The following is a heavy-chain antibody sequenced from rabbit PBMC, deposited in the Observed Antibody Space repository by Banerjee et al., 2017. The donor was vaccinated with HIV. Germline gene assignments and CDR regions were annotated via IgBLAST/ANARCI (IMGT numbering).Heavy chain of an antibody. D-gene: IGHD6-1*01. J-gene: IGHJ4*01. CDR1: GFDFSSYY. CDR3: ARRGVYTYGGAGYPLYYFNL. V-gene: IGHV1S43*01. Sequence: QEQLKETGGGLVQPGGSLTLSCKASGFDFSSYYMSWVRQAPGKGLEWIGIIYAGKGSTDYASWVNGRFTISRSTSLNTVDLKMTSLTAADTATYFCARRGVYTYGGAGYPLYYFNLWGQGTLVTVS. CDR2: IYAGKGST.